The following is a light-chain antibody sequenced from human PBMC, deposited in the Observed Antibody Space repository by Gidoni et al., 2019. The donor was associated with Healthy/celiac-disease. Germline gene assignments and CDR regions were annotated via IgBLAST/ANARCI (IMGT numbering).Light chain of an antibody. V-gene: IGKV1-12*01. CDR3: QQANSFPPT. CDR2: ADS. CDR1: QGIGSW. J-gene: IGKJ1*01. Sequence: DIQLSQSPSSVPASVGDRVTTTCRASQGIGSWLAWYQQKPGKAPKLLIYADSSLQRGVPSRFSGSGSGTDFTLTISSLQSEDFATYYCQQANSFPPTFGQGTKVEIK.